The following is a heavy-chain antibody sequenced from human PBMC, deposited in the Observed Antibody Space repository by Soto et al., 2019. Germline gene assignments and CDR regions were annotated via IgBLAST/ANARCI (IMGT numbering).Heavy chain of an antibody. J-gene: IGHJ3*02. D-gene: IGHD2-21*02. CDR2: IYYSGST. V-gene: IGHV4-31*03. CDR1: GGSISSGGYY. CDR3: ARDVYCGGDCYAFDI. Sequence: QVQLQESGPGLVKPSQTLSLTCTVSGGSISSGGYYWSWIRRHPGKGLEWIGYIYYSGSTYYNPSLKSRVTISVDTSKNQFSLKLSSVTAADTAVYYCARDVYCGGDCYAFDIWGQGTMVTVSS.